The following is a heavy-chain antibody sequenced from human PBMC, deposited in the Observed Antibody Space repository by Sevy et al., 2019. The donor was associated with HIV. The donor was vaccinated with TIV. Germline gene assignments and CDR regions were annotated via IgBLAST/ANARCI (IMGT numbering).Heavy chain of an antibody. J-gene: IGHJ4*02. Sequence: GGSLRLSCAASGFTFSSYGMHWVRQAPGKGLGWVAFIRYDGSNKYYADSVKGRFTDSRDNSINTLYLQMNSLRGEDTAVYYCATRWTPGYWGQGTLVTVSS. D-gene: IGHD1-1*01. CDR1: GFTFSSYG. CDR2: IRYDGSNK. CDR3: ATRWTPGY. V-gene: IGHV3-30*02.